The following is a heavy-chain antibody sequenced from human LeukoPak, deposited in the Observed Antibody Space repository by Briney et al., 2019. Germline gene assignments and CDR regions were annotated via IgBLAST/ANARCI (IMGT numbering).Heavy chain of an antibody. CDR1: GGSISSGDYY. D-gene: IGHD3-10*01. CDR2: FYCSGST. Sequence: SETLSLTCTVSGGSISSGDYYWSWIRQPQGKGLEWIGQFYCSGSTYYNPSLKSRVTISGDTSKNQFSLKPSSVTAAAMAVYYCARKRSPGITMVRGVIEHWFDTWGQGPLVTVS. J-gene: IGHJ5*02. CDR3: ARKRSPGITMVRGVIEHWFDT. V-gene: IGHV4-30-4*02.